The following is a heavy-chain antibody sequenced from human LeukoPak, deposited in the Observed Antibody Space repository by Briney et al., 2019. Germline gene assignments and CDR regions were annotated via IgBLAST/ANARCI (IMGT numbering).Heavy chain of an antibody. V-gene: IGHV3-7*03. CDR3: AKDNTGSSWYNYYYGMDV. Sequence: GGSLRLSCAASGFTFSSYWMTWVRQAPGKGLEWVANIKQDGSDKRYVDSVKGRFTISRDNAKNSLYLQMNSLRAEDTALYYCAKDNTGSSWYNYYYGMDVWGQGTTVTVSS. D-gene: IGHD6-13*01. CDR1: GFTFSSYW. CDR2: IKQDGSDK. J-gene: IGHJ6*02.